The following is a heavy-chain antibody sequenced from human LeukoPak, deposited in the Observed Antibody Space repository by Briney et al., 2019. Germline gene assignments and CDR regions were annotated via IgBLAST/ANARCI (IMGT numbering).Heavy chain of an antibody. V-gene: IGHV1-46*01. CDR1: GYTFTSYY. CDR3: ARILTDYYYYYGMDV. D-gene: IGHD3-9*01. J-gene: IGHJ6*02. Sequence: ASVKVSCKASGYTFTSYYMHWVRQAPGQGLEWMGIINPSGGSTSYAQKFQGRVTMTRDTSTSTVYMELSSLRSEDTAVYYCARILTDYYYYYGMDVWGQGTTVTVSS. CDR2: INPSGGST.